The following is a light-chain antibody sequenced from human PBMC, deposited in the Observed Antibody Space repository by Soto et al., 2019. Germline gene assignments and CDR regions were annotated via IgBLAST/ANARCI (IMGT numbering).Light chain of an antibody. CDR1: QTISRH. CDR3: QQSFTFPWT. J-gene: IGKJ1*01. Sequence: DIQMTQSPSPLSASVGDRVTITCRASQTISRHLNWYQYKPGKAPKLLIYAASTLQSGVPSRFSGSGSGTDFSLTISSLQPEDFATYYCQQSFTFPWTFGQGTKVEIK. CDR2: AAS. V-gene: IGKV1-39*01.